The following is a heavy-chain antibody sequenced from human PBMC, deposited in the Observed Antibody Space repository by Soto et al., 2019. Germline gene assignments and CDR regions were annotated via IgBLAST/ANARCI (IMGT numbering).Heavy chain of an antibody. D-gene: IGHD3-10*01. CDR1: GYTFTSYG. Sequence: ASVKVSCKASGYTFTSYGISWVRQAPGQGLEWMGWISPYNGNTNYAQKFQGRVTMTTDTSTSTAYMELRSLRSDDTAVYYCARVALVRAVIIDWFDPWGQGXLVTVYS. CDR2: ISPYNGNT. V-gene: IGHV1-18*04. CDR3: ARVALVRAVIIDWFDP. J-gene: IGHJ5*02.